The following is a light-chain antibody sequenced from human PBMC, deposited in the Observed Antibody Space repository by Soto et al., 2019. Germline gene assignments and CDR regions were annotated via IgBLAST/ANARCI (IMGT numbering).Light chain of an antibody. J-gene: IGKJ4*01. CDR2: GAS. Sequence: EIVLTQSPATLSVSQGERATLSCRASESVSNNLAWYQQKPGQAPRLLICGASARATGIPARFSGSGSGTEFTLNISSLQSEDFGVYYCRQYNKWPLTFGGGTKVEIK. CDR3: RQYNKWPLT. V-gene: IGKV3-15*01. CDR1: ESVSNN.